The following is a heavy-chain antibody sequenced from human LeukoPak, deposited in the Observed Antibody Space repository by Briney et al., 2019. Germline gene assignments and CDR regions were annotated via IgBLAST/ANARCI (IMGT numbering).Heavy chain of an antibody. J-gene: IGHJ6*02. Sequence: GGSLRLSCVASGFIFSGHYMDWVRQAPGKGLEWVARIRDKANGYTTEYAASVKGRFTISRDDSKNSLYLQMNSLRAEDTAVYYCANVAARPLPLYYYGMDVWGQGTTVTVSS. CDR2: IRDKANGYTT. CDR3: ANVAARPLPLYYYGMDV. CDR1: GFIFSGHY. V-gene: IGHV3-72*01. D-gene: IGHD6-6*01.